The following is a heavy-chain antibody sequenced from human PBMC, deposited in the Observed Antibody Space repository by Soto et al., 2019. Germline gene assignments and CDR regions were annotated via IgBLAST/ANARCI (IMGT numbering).Heavy chain of an antibody. J-gene: IGHJ6*02. CDR2: IQYGGSA. D-gene: IGHD3-22*01. V-gene: IGHV4-59*01. CDR1: GASITSYH. CDR3: ARDYYYDSRGFPGAYYYGMDV. Sequence: LSLTCTVSGASITSYHWSWIRHFPGQGLEWIGHIQYGGSAKYNPSFKSRVTISVDTSKNQVSLKLSSVTAADTAVYYCARDYYYDSRGFPGAYYYGMDVWGQGTTVTVSS.